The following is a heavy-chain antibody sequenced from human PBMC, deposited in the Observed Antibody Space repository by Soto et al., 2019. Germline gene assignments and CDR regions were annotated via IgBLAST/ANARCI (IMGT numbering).Heavy chain of an antibody. CDR3: ASSSRSTARAGHFDN. CDR2: ISASGANT. Sequence: EVQLLESGGDLVQPGGSLRLSCAASGFAFSNYAMTWVRQAPGKGLAWVSSISASGANTYSADSVKGRFTISRDNSRDTLHLQMNRRRADDTAVYYCASSSRSTARAGHFDNWGQGPLVTVSS. V-gene: IGHV3-23*01. J-gene: IGHJ4*02. CDR1: GFAFSNYA. D-gene: IGHD6-19*01.